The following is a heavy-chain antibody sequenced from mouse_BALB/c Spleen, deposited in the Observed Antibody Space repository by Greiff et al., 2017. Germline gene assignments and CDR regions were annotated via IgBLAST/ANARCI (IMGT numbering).Heavy chain of an antibody. Sequence: VQLQQSGAELVRPGVSVKISCKGSGYTFTDYAMHWVKQSHAKSLEWIGVISTYYGDASYNQKFKGKATMTVDKSSSTAYMELARLTSEDSAIYYCARNDYEGAWFAYWGQGTLVTVSA. D-gene: IGHD2-4*01. CDR1: GYTFTDYA. CDR2: ISTYYGDA. J-gene: IGHJ3*01. CDR3: ARNDYEGAWFAY. V-gene: IGHV1S137*01.